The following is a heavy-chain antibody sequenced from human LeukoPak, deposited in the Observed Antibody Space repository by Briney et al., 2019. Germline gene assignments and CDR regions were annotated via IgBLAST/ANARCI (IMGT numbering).Heavy chain of an antibody. CDR2: INHSGST. V-gene: IGHV4-34*01. Sequence: SETLSLTCAVYGGSFSGYYWSWIRQPPGKGLEWIGEINHSGSTNYNPSLKSRVTISVDTSKNQFSLKLSSVTAADTAVYYCASGDYDGFDYWGQGTLVTVSS. CDR1: GGSFSGYY. CDR3: ASGDYDGFDY. D-gene: IGHD4-17*01. J-gene: IGHJ4*02.